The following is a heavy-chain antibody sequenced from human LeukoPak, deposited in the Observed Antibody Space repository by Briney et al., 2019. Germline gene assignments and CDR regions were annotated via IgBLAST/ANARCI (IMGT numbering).Heavy chain of an antibody. CDR2: ISGDGTIK. V-gene: IGHV3-74*03. Sequence: GGSLRLSCEPSGFAFSSYWMLWVRQAPGKGLVWLSRISGDGTIKTYADFVKGRFTISRDNTKNILYLQMNSLKVEDTAMYYCSRSQFDYWGQGVLATVSS. CDR1: GFAFSSYW. CDR3: SRSQFDY. J-gene: IGHJ4*02.